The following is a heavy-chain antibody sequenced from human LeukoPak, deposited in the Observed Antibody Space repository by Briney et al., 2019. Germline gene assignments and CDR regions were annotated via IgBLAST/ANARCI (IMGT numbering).Heavy chain of an antibody. J-gene: IGHJ3*02. Sequence: SETLSLTCTVSGYSISSGYYWGWIRQPPGKGVEWIASIYQSGSTYYNPSLKSRVIISLDASKNQFSLKLNSVTATDTAVYYCVRVPPENAFDIWGQGTMVTVSS. CDR3: VRVPPENAFDI. CDR1: GYSISSGYY. CDR2: IYQSGST. V-gene: IGHV4-38-2*02.